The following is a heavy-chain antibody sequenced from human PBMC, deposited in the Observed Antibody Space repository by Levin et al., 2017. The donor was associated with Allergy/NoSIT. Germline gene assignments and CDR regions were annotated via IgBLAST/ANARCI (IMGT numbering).Heavy chain of an antibody. CDR1: GFTFSSYG. CDR3: AQDTNGSGSYDNYYYGMDV. J-gene: IGHJ6*02. Sequence: GGSLRLSCAASGFTFSSYGMHWVRQAPGKGLEWVAVISYVGTNKYYAESVKGRFTISRDNSKNTLYLQMNSLSAEDTAVYYCAQDTNGSGSYDNYYYGMDVWGQGTTVTVSS. V-gene: IGHV3-30*18. D-gene: IGHD3-10*01. CDR2: ISYVGTNK.